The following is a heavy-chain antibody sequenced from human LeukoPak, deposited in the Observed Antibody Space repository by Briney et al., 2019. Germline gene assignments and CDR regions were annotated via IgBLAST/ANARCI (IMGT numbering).Heavy chain of an antibody. CDR2: IRSEAYGGTT. CDR1: GFNVADYA. J-gene: IGHJ4*02. V-gene: IGHV3-49*03. D-gene: IGHD3-22*01. CDR3: SRGGLYFDSSGYYAY. Sequence: GRSLGPSCTAVGFNVADYAMSWFRQAPGKVLEWVGFIRSEAYGGTTEYAASVTGRFTISRDESKNIAYLQMNSLKTEDTAVYYCSRGGLYFDSSGYYAYWGQGTLVTVSS.